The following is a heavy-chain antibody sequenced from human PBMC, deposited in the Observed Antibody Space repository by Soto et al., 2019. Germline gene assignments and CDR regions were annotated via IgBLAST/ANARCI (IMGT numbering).Heavy chain of an antibody. CDR1: GGSISSFY. V-gene: IGHV4-59*01. Sequence: PSETLSLTCTVSGGSISSFYWSWIRQPPGKGQEWIGYIYYSGSTSYNPSLKSRVTISVDTSKNQFSLKLNSVTAADTAVYYCAKGGASSLPFNYWGQGTLVTVSS. J-gene: IGHJ4*02. CDR2: IYYSGST. CDR3: AKGGASSLPFNY. D-gene: IGHD6-13*01.